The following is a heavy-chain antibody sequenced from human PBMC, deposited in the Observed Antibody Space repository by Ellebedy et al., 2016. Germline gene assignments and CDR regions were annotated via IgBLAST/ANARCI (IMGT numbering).Heavy chain of an antibody. CDR1: GGSFSGYY. V-gene: IGHV4-34*01. J-gene: IGHJ4*02. CDR2: IHHSGST. Sequence: SETLSLTCAVYGGSFSGYYWSWIRQPPGKGLEWIGEIHHSGSTNYNPSLKSLFTISVDTSKNQFSLKLSSVTAADTAVYYCARIYSSGWYGDYWGQGTLVTVSS. CDR3: ARIYSSGWYGDY. D-gene: IGHD6-19*01.